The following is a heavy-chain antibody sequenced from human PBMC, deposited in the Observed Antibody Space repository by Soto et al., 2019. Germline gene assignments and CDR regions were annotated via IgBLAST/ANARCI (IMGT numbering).Heavy chain of an antibody. J-gene: IGHJ3*01. Sequence: QVQLQLSGPGLVKPSGTLSLTGAASSGSIFTTNWWSWVRHSPGRGLQWIGDIYHSGSPKYNPSLKRRVSISIDKSKDRFFLNLTSVTAADTAVYYCARKPDVATAKLGGGYVFDVWGQGTMVTVSS. V-gene: IGHV4-4*02. CDR1: SGSIFTTNW. CDR3: ARKPDVATAKLGGGYVFDV. CDR2: IYHSGSP. D-gene: IGHD3-16*01.